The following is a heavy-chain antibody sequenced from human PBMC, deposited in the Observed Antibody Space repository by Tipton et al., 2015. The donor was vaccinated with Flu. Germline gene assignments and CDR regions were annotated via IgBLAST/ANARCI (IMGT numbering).Heavy chain of an antibody. CDR2: VHRTGTT. V-gene: IGHV4-38-2*02. CDR1: GEALDNRYY. Sequence: GEALDNRYYWGWVRQPPGKGLEWIGNVHRTGTTYLNLSLRSRVAISVDRSKNHFSLRLTSVTAADTAVYYCARDPSLGMPDYFDYWGQGILVTASS. D-gene: IGHD2-2*01. CDR3: ARDPSLGMPDYFDY. J-gene: IGHJ4*02.